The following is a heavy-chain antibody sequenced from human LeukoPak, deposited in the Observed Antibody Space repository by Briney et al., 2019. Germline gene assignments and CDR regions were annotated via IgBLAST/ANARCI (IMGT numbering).Heavy chain of an antibody. V-gene: IGHV3-48*03. Sequence: QAAGSLRLSCAASGFTFTTYEMNWVRQAPGKGLEWVSYISSSGTTIYYADSVKGRFTISRDNAKNSLYLQMNSLRAEDTAVYYCARDDSSGYYYLDYWGQGTLVTVSS. D-gene: IGHD3-22*01. CDR2: ISSSGTTI. CDR3: ARDDSSGYYYLDY. J-gene: IGHJ4*02. CDR1: GFTFTTYE.